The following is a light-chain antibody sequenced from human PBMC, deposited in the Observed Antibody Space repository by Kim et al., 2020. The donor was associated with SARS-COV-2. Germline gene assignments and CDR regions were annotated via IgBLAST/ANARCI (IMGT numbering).Light chain of an antibody. CDR1: SIDVGGYTY. V-gene: IGLV2-14*03. J-gene: IGLJ2*01. CDR2: DVS. Sequence: GQSITISCTETSIDVGGYTYVSWYQQHPGKAPKLMIYDVSNRPSGVSNRFSGSKSGNTASLTISGLQAEDEADYYCSSYTSSSTLGFGGGTQLAVL. CDR3: SSYTSSSTLG.